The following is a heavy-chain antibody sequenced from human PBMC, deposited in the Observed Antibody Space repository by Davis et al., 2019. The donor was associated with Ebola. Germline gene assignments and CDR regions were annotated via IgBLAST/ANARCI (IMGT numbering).Heavy chain of an antibody. CDR1: GDSVSSGG. J-gene: IGHJ6*04. CDR3: ARGWLRVGMDV. V-gene: IGHV6-1*01. CDR2: TYYSSSKWYN. D-gene: IGHD5-12*01. Sequence: PSETLSLTCAISGDSVSSGGWNWIRQSPSRGLEWLGRTYYSSSKWYNDYAVSVKSRITINPDTSKNQFSLQLNSVTPEDTALYYCARGWLRVGMDVWGEGTTVTVSS.